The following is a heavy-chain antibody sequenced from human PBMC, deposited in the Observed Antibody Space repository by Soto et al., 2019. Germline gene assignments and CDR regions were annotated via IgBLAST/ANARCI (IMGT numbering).Heavy chain of an antibody. V-gene: IGHV3-43*01. D-gene: IGHD1-1*01. CDR1: GCTLDDYT. CDR3: AKLSRTKINDY. CDR2: ISWDGGST. J-gene: IGHJ4*02. Sequence: EVQLGESGGVVVQPGGSLRLSCAASGCTLDDYTMHWVRQAPGKGLEWVSLISWDGGSTYYAGSVKGRFTISRDNSKNSLYLQMNSLRTEDTALYYCAKLSRTKINDYWGQGTLVTVSS.